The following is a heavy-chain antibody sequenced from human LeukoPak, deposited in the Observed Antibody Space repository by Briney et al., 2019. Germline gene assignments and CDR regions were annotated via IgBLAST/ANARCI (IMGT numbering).Heavy chain of an antibody. D-gene: IGHD3-10*01. CDR3: ARGSPSMVRGVTVDY. Sequence: ASVKVSCKASGYTFTGYYLHWVRQAPGQGLEWMGWINPNSGDTNYARKFQGRVTMTRDTSISTAYMELSRLRSDDTAVYYCARGSPSMVRGVTVDYWGQGTLVTVSS. CDR1: GYTFTGYY. V-gene: IGHV1-2*02. J-gene: IGHJ4*02. CDR2: INPNSGDT.